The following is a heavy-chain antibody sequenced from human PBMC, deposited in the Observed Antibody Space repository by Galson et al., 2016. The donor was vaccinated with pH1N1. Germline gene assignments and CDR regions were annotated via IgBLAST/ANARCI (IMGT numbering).Heavy chain of an antibody. D-gene: IGHD3-10*01. CDR2: SKSKTDGGTT. Sequence: SLRLSCAASGFTFSNARMNWVRQAPGKGLEWVGRSKSKTDGGTTDYAAPVKGRFTVSRDYSKNTLYLEMNSLKTADTSVYYCATEYYLASGTDPLVGYYGMDVWGQGTTVTVSS. V-gene: IGHV3-15*01. CDR1: GFTFSNAR. CDR3: ATEYYLASGTDPLVGYYGMDV. J-gene: IGHJ6*02.